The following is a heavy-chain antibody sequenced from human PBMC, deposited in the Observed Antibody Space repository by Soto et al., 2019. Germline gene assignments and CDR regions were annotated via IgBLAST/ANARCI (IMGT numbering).Heavy chain of an antibody. J-gene: IGHJ6*02. CDR2: ISANFGTA. CDR1: GDTFSSYA. D-gene: IGHD3-16*01. Sequence: QVQLVQSGAEVKKPGSSVKVSCKASGDTFSSYAISWVRQAPGQGLEWMGGISANFGTANYAQKFQGRVTITADESTSTAYMELSSRRAEATAVYYCARHRYVPRYNYYYGMDVWGQGTTVTVSS. V-gene: IGHV1-69*01. CDR3: ARHRYVPRYNYYYGMDV.